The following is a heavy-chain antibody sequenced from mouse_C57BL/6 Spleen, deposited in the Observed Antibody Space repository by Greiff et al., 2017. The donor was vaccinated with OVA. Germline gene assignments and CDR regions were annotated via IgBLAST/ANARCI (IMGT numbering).Heavy chain of an antibody. V-gene: IGHV5-17*01. CDR3: ARQGGNNYAMDY. J-gene: IGHJ4*01. CDR2: ISSGSSTI. CDR1: GFTFSDYG. Sequence: EVQLMESGGGLVKPGGSLKLSCAASGFTFSDYGMHWVRQAPEKGLEWVAYISSGSSTIYYADTVKGRFTISRDNAKNTLFLQMTSLRSEDTAMYYCARQGGNNYAMDYWGQGTSVTVSS.